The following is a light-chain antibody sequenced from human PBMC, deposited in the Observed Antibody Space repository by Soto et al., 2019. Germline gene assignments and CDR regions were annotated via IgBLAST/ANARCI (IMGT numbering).Light chain of an antibody. J-gene: IGKJ4*01. V-gene: IGKV3D-15*01. CDR1: QNVATN. CDR3: QQYYQWGLS. CDR2: ASS. Sequence: VMTQSPANLSVSPGEGVTLSCRASQNVATNLAWYQQKPGQAPRLLIYASSTRATGIPATFSGSGPGTHFSLTISSLQSEDSALYYCQQYYQWGLSFGGGTKVEI.